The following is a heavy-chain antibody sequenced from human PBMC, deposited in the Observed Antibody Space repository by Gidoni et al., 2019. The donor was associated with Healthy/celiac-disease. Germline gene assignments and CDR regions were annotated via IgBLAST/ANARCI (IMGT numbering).Heavy chain of an antibody. Sequence: EVQLVESGGGLVKPGGSLRLSCAASGFTFSNAWMRWVRQAPGKGLEWVGRIKSKTDGGTTDYAAPVKDRFTISRDDSKNTLYLQMNSLKTEDTAVYYCTTDRDYDILTGYFPGDYWGQGTLVTVSS. V-gene: IGHV3-15*01. D-gene: IGHD3-9*01. CDR3: TTDRDYDILTGYFPGDY. CDR1: GFTFSNAW. CDR2: IKSKTDGGTT. J-gene: IGHJ4*02.